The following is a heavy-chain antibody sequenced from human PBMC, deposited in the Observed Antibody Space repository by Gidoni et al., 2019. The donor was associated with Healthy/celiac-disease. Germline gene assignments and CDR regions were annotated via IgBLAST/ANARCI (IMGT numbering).Heavy chain of an antibody. CDR2: IYPDDSDT. J-gene: IGHJ4*02. CDR3: ARDLAAAPFDY. Sequence: EVQLVQSGAEVKKPGESLKISCKASGYNFNIFWIAWVRQMPGKGLEWMGIIYPDDSDTRYSPSFQGQVTISADKSINTAYLQWSSLKASDTAMYYCARDLAAAPFDYWGQGTLVTVSS. D-gene: IGHD6-13*01. V-gene: IGHV5-51*01. CDR1: GYNFNIFW.